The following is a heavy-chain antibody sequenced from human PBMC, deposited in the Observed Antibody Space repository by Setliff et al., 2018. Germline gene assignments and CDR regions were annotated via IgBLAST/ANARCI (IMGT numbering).Heavy chain of an antibody. CDR2: IIPIRGAA. D-gene: IGHD6-19*01. J-gene: IGHJ6*03. V-gene: IGHV1-69*13. CDR1: GGTFSNSA. CDR3: ARGPSGWSSATSRYYFYMDV. Sequence: SVKVSCKAFGGTFSNSAINWVRQAPGQGLEWMGGIIPIRGAADYAQKFQGKVSITADGSTSTAYMELTSLRSDDAAVYYCARGPSGWSSATSRYYFYMDVWGKGTTVTVSS.